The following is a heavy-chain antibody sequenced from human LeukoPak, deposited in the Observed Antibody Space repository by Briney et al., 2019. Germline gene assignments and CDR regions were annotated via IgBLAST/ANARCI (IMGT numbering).Heavy chain of an antibody. CDR3: ARGEPYLVGATDY. Sequence: SETLSLTCTVSGGSISSYYWSWIRQPPGKGLEWIGYIYYSGSTNYSPSLKSRVTISVDTSKNQFSLKLSSVTAADTAVYYCARGEPYLVGATDYWGQGTLVTVSS. CDR2: IYYSGST. V-gene: IGHV4-59*01. J-gene: IGHJ4*02. CDR1: GGSISSYY. D-gene: IGHD1-26*01.